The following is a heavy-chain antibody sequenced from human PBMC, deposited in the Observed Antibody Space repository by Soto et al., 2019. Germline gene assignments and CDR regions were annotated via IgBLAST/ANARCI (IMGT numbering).Heavy chain of an antibody. J-gene: IGHJ5*02. CDR3: ARVSWNWFDP. Sequence: SETLSLTCTVSGGSISSGDYYWSWIRQPPGKGLEWIGYIYYSGSTYYNPSLKSRVTISVDTSKNQFSLKLSSVTAADTAVYYCARVSWNWFDPWGQGTLVTVPQ. V-gene: IGHV4-30-4*01. CDR2: IYYSGST. CDR1: GGSISSGDYY.